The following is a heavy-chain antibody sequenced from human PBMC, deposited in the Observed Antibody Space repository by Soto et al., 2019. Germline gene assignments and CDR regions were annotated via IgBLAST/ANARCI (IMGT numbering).Heavy chain of an antibody. V-gene: IGHV1-3*01. CDR1: GYTFTSYA. J-gene: IGHJ3*02. CDR2: INAGNGNT. Sequence: QVQLVQSGAEVKKPGASVKVSCKASGYTFTSYAMHWVRQAPGQRLERMGWINAGNGNTKYSQKFQGRVTITSDTSESTAYMELSSLRSEDTAVYYCASEGSSDAFDIWGQGTMFTVSS. CDR3: ASEGSSDAFDI.